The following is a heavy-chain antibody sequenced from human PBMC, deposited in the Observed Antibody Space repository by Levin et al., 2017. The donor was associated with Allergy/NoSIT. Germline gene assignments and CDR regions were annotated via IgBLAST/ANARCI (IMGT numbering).Heavy chain of an antibody. V-gene: IGHV1-18*01. Sequence: GGSLRLSCKASGDTFTTYGISWLRQAPGQGLEWVGWISARNGNTNYVQNLQGRVTMTTDTSTSTAYMELRSLRPDDTAVYYCARDYDSSSWFDSWGQGTLVTVSS. CDR2: ISARNGNT. D-gene: IGHD3-22*01. CDR3: ARDYDSSSWFDS. J-gene: IGHJ5*01. CDR1: GDTFTTYG.